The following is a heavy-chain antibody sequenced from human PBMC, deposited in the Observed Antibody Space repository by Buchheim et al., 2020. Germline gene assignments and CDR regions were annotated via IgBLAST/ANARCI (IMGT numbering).Heavy chain of an antibody. CDR2: IKSKTDGETI. CDR3: TTGKSAMVAWGYY. Sequence: EVQLVESGGDLVKPGGSLRLSCAASGFTVTNAWMSWVRQAPGKGLEWVGRIKSKTDGETIDYAAPVKGRSTMSRGESKNTLYLQMDSLKTEDTAVYYCTTGKSAMVAWGYYWGQGTL. V-gene: IGHV3-15*01. D-gene: IGHD5-18*01. J-gene: IGHJ4*02. CDR1: GFTVTNAW.